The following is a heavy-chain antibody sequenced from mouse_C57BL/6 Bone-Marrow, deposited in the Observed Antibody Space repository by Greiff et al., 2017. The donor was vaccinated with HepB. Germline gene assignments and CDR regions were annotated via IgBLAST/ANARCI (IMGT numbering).Heavy chain of an antibody. V-gene: IGHV14-4*01. Sequence: VQLQQSGAVLVRPGASVKLSCTASGFNIKDDYMHWVKQRPEQGLEWIGWIDPENGDTEYASKFQGKATITADTSSNTAYLQLSSLTSEDTAVYYSTTRTGTYDYAMDYWGHGTSVTVST. CDR2: IDPENGDT. CDR1: GFNIKDDY. J-gene: IGHJ4*01. D-gene: IGHD4-1*01. CDR3: TTRTGTYDYAMDY.